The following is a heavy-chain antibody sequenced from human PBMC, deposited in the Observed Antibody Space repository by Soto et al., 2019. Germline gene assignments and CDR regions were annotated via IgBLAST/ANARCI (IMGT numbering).Heavy chain of an antibody. CDR1: GFTFIDFA. CDR3: VRRSGTYYSDS. CDR2: VTGNGGST. V-gene: IGHV3-23*01. Sequence: VGPLRVCCTAAGFTFIDFAMNWVPQAPGKGLVWVSVVTGNGGSTYYADSVKGRFTISRDNSKDTLYLQMNSLRAEDTAIYYCVRRSGTYYSDSWGQGTLVTVSS. D-gene: IGHD1-26*01. J-gene: IGHJ4*02.